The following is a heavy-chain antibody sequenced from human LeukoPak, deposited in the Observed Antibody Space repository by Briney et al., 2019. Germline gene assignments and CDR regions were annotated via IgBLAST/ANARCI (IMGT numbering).Heavy chain of an antibody. J-gene: IGHJ4*02. CDR3: ARDIEYSSDVDY. Sequence: GGSLRLSCAASGFTFSTYAMSWVRQTPGKGLEWVANIKQDGSEKYYVDSVKGRFTISRDNAKNSLHLQMSSLRAEDTAVYYCARDIEYSSDVDYWGQGTLVTVSS. CDR1: GFTFSTYA. V-gene: IGHV3-7*04. CDR2: IKQDGSEK. D-gene: IGHD5-12*01.